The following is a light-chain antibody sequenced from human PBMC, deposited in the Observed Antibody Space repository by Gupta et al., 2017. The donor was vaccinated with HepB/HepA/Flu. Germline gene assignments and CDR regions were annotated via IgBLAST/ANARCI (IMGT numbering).Light chain of an antibody. CDR1: QSLLHSNGYNY. V-gene: IGKV2-28*01. J-gene: IGKJ1*01. Sequence: IVMTQSPFSLPVTPGEPASISCRSSQSLLHSNGYNYLDWYLQKPGQSPQLLIYLGSNRASGVPDRFSGSGSGTDFTLKISRVEAEDVGIYYCMQALQTPLAFGQGTKVEI. CDR2: LGS. CDR3: MQALQTPLA.